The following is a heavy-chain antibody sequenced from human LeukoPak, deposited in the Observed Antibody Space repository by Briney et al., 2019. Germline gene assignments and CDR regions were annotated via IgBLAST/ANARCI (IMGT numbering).Heavy chain of an antibody. CDR2: IIPMFGTA. Sequence: SVKVSCKASGGTFSSYAISWVRQAPGQGLEWMGGIIPMFGTANYAQKFQGRVTIIADESTSTAYMELSSLRSEDTAVYYCARNTGYSSSWYADYWGQGTLVTVSS. CDR1: GGTFSSYA. D-gene: IGHD6-13*01. J-gene: IGHJ4*02. CDR3: ARNTGYSSSWYADY. V-gene: IGHV1-69*13.